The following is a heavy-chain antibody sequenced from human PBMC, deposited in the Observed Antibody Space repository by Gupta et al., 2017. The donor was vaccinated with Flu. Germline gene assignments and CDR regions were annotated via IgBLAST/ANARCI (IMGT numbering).Heavy chain of an antibody. CDR2: ISWNSGSI. V-gene: IGHV3-9*01. D-gene: IGHD4-23*01. CDR3: AKEDYGGNVDY. CDR1: GFTFDDYA. Sequence: EVQLVESGGGLVQPGRSLRLSCAASGFTFDDYAMHWVRQAPGKGLEWVSGISWNSGSIGYADSVKGRFTISRDNAKNSLYLQMNSLRAEDTALYYCAKEDYGGNVDYWGQGTLVTVSS. J-gene: IGHJ4*02.